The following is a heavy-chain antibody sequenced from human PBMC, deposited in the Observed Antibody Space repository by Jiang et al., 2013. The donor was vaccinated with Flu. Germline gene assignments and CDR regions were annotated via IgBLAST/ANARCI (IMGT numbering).Heavy chain of an antibody. CDR2: LIPMLGTT. V-gene: IGHV1-69*06. J-gene: IGHJ4*02. Sequence: VKKPGSSVKVSCKASGDTFSSYVITWVRQARGQGFEWLGGLIPMLGTTDYAQNLQGRVTITADKSTSTAYMVLSSLRSDDTAVYYCARRSGGRVYWGQGTLVTVSA. CDR1: GDTFSSYV. D-gene: IGHD1-26*01. CDR3: ARRSGGRVY.